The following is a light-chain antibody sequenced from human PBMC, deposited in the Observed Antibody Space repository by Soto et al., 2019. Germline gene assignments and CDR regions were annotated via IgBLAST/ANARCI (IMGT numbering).Light chain of an antibody. V-gene: IGLV1-44*01. CDR1: SSNIGSNT. J-gene: IGLJ1*01. CDR3: AAWDDSVNGYV. Sequence: QSVLTQPPSASGTPGQRVTISCSGNSSNIGSNTVNWYQQLPGTAPKHLIYSNNQRPSGVPDRFSGSKSGTSASLAISGLQAEDEADYYCAAWDDSVNGYVFGTGTKVTVL. CDR2: SNN.